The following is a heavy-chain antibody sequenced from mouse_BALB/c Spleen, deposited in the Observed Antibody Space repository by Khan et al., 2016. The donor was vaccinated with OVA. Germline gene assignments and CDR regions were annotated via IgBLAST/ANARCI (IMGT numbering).Heavy chain of an antibody. CDR1: GDSITSGY. D-gene: IGHD1-1*01. Sequence: EVQLQESGPSLVKPSQTLSHTCSVTGDSITSGYWNWIRKSTGNKLEYMGYIIYTGYTYYNSSLKSRISITRHTSKNQYYLQLSSVTDVDTATYYCTRSSSRYASVYWGQGTLVTVSA. V-gene: IGHV3-8*02. CDR2: IIYTGYT. CDR3: TRSSSRYASVY. J-gene: IGHJ3*01.